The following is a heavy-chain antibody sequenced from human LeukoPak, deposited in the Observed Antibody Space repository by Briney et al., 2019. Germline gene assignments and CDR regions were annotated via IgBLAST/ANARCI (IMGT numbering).Heavy chain of an antibody. Sequence: GESLKISCKGSGYSINNYWIGWVRQMPGKGLEWMGIIYPGVSDTRYSPSLQGQVTISADKSISTAFLQWSSLRASDTAMYYCARHLNYGGNSDGMDVWGQGTTVTVSS. D-gene: IGHD4-23*01. CDR3: ARHLNYGGNSDGMDV. V-gene: IGHV5-51*01. CDR2: IYPGVSDT. J-gene: IGHJ6*02. CDR1: GYSINNYW.